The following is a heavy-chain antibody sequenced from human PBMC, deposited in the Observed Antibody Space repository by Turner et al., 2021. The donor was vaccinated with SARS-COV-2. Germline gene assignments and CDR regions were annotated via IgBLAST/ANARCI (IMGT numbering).Heavy chain of an antibody. D-gene: IGHD5-12*01. CDR1: GFTFSSYS. Sequence: EVQLVESGGGLFKHGGSLRLSCSVSGFTFSSYSMNGVRQAPGKGLEWVSSISSRSSYIYYADAVKGRFTISRDNAKNSLYLQMNSLRAEDTAVYYCARNHPDIVATTGDYWGQGTLVTVSS. J-gene: IGHJ4*02. CDR3: ARNHPDIVATTGDY. V-gene: IGHV3-21*01. CDR2: ISSRSSYI.